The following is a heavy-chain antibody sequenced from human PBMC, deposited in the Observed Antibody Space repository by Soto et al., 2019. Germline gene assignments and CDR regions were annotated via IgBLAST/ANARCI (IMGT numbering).Heavy chain of an antibody. J-gene: IGHJ3*02. CDR3: ARGRGGIAVAGTVCAFYI. CDR1: GFTFSTYA. CDR2: ISSNGGST. V-gene: IGHV3-64*01. Sequence: EVQLVESGGGLVQPGGPLSLSCAASGFTFSTYALPWVRQAPGKGLEYVSAISSNGGSTYYANSVKGRFTISRDNSTITLYLQMGSLRAEDMAVYYCARGRGGIAVAGTVCAFYIWGQGTMVTVSS. D-gene: IGHD6-19*01.